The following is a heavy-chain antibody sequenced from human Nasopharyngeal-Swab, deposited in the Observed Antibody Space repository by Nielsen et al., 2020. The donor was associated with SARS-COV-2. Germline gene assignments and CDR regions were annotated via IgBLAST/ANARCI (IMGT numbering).Heavy chain of an antibody. CDR3: TTDFYFDY. V-gene: IGHV3-73*01. CDR1: GFIFSASA. Sequence: GGSLRLSCAASGFIFSASAIHWVRQASGNGLEWVGRIGDKEHNYATTYGASVQGRFTISRDDSKNTAFLQMDGLKTEDTALYYCTTDFYFDYWGQGALVTVSS. CDR2: IGDKEHNYAT. J-gene: IGHJ4*02.